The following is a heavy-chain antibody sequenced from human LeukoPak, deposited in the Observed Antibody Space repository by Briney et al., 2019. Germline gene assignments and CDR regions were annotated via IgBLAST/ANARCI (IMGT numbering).Heavy chain of an antibody. Sequence: GGSPRLSCAASGFTFSSYWMHWVRQAPGKGLVWVSRINSDGSSTSYADSVKGRFTISRDNAKNTLYLQMNSLRAEDTAVYYCASFGYSYGYGYWGQGTLVTVSS. V-gene: IGHV3-74*01. CDR3: ASFGYSYGYGY. CDR1: GFTFSSYW. J-gene: IGHJ4*02. D-gene: IGHD5-18*01. CDR2: INSDGSST.